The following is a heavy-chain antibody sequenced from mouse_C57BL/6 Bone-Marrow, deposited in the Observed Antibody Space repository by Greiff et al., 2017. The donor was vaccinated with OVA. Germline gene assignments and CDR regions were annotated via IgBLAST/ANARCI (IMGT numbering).Heavy chain of an antibody. CDR2: IYPRSGNT. Sequence: QVQLKESGAELARPGASVKLSCKASGYTFTSYGISWVKQRTGQGLEWIGEIYPRSGNTYYNEKFKGKATLTADKSSSTAYMELRSLTSEDSAVYFCARGDYSNYDFDYWGQGTTLTVSS. D-gene: IGHD2-5*01. CDR3: ARGDYSNYDFDY. CDR1: GYTFTSYG. J-gene: IGHJ2*01. V-gene: IGHV1-81*01.